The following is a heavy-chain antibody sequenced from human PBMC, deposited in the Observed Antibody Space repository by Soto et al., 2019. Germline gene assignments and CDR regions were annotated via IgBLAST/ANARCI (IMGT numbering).Heavy chain of an antibody. V-gene: IGHV3-23*01. Sequence: PGGSLRLSCAASGFTFNRYDMSWVRQAPGTGLEWVSAISASGGSKYYADSVKGRITISRDNSKNTLYLKMNSLRAEDTAVYYCARPDSGWYGVYWGQGTMVTVSA. CDR1: GFTFNRYD. CDR2: ISASGGSK. J-gene: IGHJ4*02. CDR3: ARPDSGWYGVY. D-gene: IGHD6-19*01.